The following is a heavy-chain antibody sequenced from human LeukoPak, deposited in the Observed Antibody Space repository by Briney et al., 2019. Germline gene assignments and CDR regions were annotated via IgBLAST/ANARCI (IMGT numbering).Heavy chain of an antibody. D-gene: IGHD3-10*01. CDR3: ARLVGYYYYYMDV. J-gene: IGHJ6*03. Sequence: GRSLRLSCAASVFKSSSIRMTWVRLASEKRREGVANIKQDGSEKYYVDSVKGRFTISRDNAKNSLYLQMNSLRAEDTAVYYCARLVGYYYYYMDVWGKGTTVTVSS. CDR1: VFKSSSIR. V-gene: IGHV3-7*01. CDR2: IKQDGSEK.